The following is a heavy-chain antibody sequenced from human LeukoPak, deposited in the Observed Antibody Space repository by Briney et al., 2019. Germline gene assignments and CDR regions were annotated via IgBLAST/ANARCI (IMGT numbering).Heavy chain of an antibody. CDR2: INYGGSA. V-gene: IGHV4-59*08. D-gene: IGHD3-16*01. CDR3: ARQTFGGFWYFDL. Sequence: PSETLSLTCTVSGGSINSHYWTWIRQPPGKGLEWIGCINYGGSAQYSPSLNSRVTISVDTSKNQFSLKLNFVTAADTALYYCARQTFGGFWYFDLWGRGTLVTVSS. J-gene: IGHJ2*01. CDR1: GGSINSHY.